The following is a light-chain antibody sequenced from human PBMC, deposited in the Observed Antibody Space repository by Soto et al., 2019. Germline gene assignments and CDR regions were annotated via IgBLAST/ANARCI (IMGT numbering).Light chain of an antibody. Sequence: DIQMTQSPSSLSASVGDRVTVTCRASQSISSWLAWYQQKSGKAPKLLIYDASSLESGVPSRFSGSGSGTEVTLTISSLQPDDFATYYGQQYNRYSWTFGQGTKLEIK. CDR1: QSISSW. J-gene: IGKJ2*01. CDR2: DAS. CDR3: QQYNRYSWT. V-gene: IGKV1-5*01.